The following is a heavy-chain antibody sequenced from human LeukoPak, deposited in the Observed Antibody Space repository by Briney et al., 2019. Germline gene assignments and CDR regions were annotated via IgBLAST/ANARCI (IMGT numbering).Heavy chain of an antibody. CDR1: GYTFTGYY. CDR3: ARQRAGYCSGGSCYLFDY. J-gene: IGHJ4*02. Sequence: ASVKVSCKASGYTFTGYYIHWVRQAPGQGLEWIGWLNPNSGATDSAQKFQGRVTLTRDTSISTAYMELSRLRSDDTAVYYCARQRAGYCSGGSCYLFDYWGQGTLVTVSS. V-gene: IGHV1-2*02. D-gene: IGHD2-15*01. CDR2: LNPNSGAT.